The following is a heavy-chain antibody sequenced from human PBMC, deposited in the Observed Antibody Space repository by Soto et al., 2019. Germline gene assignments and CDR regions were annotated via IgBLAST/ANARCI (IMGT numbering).Heavy chain of an antibody. CDR1: GDTFSSYG. J-gene: IGHJ4*02. CDR2: IIPVFGAA. V-gene: IGHV1-69*13. CDR3: ARDVLSYVDTAMEDY. D-gene: IGHD5-18*01. Sequence: SVKVSCKGSGDTFSSYGITWVRQAPGQGLEWVGGIIPVFGAANFAQRFQGRVTITADASTSTAYMELSSLKSDDTAVYYCARDVLSYVDTAMEDYWGQGTLVTVSS.